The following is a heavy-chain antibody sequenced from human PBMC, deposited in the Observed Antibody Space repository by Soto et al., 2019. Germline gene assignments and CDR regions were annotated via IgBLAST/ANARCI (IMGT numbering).Heavy chain of an antibody. Sequence: SETLSLTCAVHGGSFSGYYWSWIRQPPGKGLEWIGEINHSGSTNYNPSLKSRVTISVDTSKNQFSLKLSSVTAADTAVYYCARGRVLVRGYYYYGMDVWGQGXTVTVSS. CDR2: INHSGST. D-gene: IGHD6-6*01. CDR3: ARGRVLVRGYYYYGMDV. J-gene: IGHJ6*02. V-gene: IGHV4-34*01. CDR1: GGSFSGYY.